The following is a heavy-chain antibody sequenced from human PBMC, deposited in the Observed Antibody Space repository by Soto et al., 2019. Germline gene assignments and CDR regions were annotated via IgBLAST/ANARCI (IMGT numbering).Heavy chain of an antibody. CDR1: GFTFTTYA. Sequence: EVQLFESGGGLVQPGGSLRLSCAASGFTFTTYAMSWFRQPPGKGLEWVSGISSSGYIPYYAESVKGRLSISRYQSKKTVYMQMNSLRAEDTALYYCAKVKSIVGDGDPDSWGQGTLVSVSS. D-gene: IGHD1-26*01. V-gene: IGHV3-23*01. CDR2: ISSSGYIP. CDR3: AKVKSIVGDGDPDS. J-gene: IGHJ4*02.